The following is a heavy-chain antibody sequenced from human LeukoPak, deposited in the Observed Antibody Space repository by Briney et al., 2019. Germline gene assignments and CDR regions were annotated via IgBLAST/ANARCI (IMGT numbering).Heavy chain of an antibody. D-gene: IGHD6-19*01. CDR2: ISGSGGST. Sequence: PGESLRLSCAASGFTFSSYALSWVRQAPGKGLECVSAISGSGGSTYSADSLKGRFTISRDNSKNTLYLQINSLRTDDTAVFYCARGGLGSAFDNWGQGTLVTVSS. J-gene: IGHJ4*02. CDR1: GFTFSSYA. CDR3: ARGGLGSAFDN. V-gene: IGHV3-23*01.